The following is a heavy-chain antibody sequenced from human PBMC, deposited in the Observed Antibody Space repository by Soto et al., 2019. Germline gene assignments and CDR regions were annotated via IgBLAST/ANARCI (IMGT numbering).Heavy chain of an antibody. V-gene: IGHV3-23*01. CDR1: GFPFSSYA. J-gene: IGHJ4*02. Sequence: PGGSLRLSCAASGFPFSSYAMSWVRQAPGKGLEWVSAISGSGGSTYYADSVKGRFTISRDNSKNTLYLQMNSLRAEDTAVYYCAKGRVLRYFDWHYFDYWGQGTLVTVSS. CDR3: AKGRVLRYFDWHYFDY. CDR2: ISGSGGST. D-gene: IGHD3-9*01.